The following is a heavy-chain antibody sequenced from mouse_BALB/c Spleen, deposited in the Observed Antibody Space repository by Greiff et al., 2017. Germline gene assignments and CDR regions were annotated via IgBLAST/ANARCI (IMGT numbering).Heavy chain of an antibody. CDR2: ISSGSSTI. CDR1: GFTFSSFG. V-gene: IGHV5-17*02. Sequence: EVHVEESGGGLVQPGGSRKLSCAASGFTFSSFGMHWVRQAPEKGLEWVAYISSGSSTIYYADTVKGRFTISRDNPKNTLFLQMTSLRSEDTAMYYCAREGFAYWGQGTLVTVSA. J-gene: IGHJ3*01. CDR3: AREGFAY.